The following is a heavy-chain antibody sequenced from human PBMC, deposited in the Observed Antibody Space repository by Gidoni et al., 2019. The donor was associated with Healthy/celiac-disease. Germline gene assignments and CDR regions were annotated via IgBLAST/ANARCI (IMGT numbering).Heavy chain of an antibody. CDR3: ARGGWNDPSEPFDY. CDR1: GVSISSYY. V-gene: IGHV4-59*01. D-gene: IGHD1-1*01. J-gene: IGHJ4*02. CDR2: IYYSGRT. Sequence: QVQLQESGPGLVKPSETLSLPCTVPGVSISSYYWSWIRQPPGKGLEWIGSIYYSGRTNSNPSLKSRVNISVDTSKNQFSLKLSSVTAADTAVYYCARGGWNDPSEPFDYWGQGTLVTVSS.